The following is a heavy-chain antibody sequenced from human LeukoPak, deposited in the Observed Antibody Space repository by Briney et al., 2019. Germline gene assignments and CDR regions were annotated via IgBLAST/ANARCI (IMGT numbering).Heavy chain of an antibody. V-gene: IGHV3-43D*04. D-gene: IGHD2-2*01. CDR2: ISWDGGST. Sequence: PGGSLRLSCAASGFTFDDYAMHWVRHAQGKGLEWVSRISWDGGSTYYADSVKGRFTISRDNSKNSLYLQMNSLRAEDSALYYCAKPLQYCSSTSCYPDAFDIWGQGKMVTVSS. CDR1: GFTFDDYA. CDR3: AKPLQYCSSTSCYPDAFDI. J-gene: IGHJ3*02.